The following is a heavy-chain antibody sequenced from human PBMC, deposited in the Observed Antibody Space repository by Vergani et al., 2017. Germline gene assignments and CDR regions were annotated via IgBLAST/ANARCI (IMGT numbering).Heavy chain of an antibody. CDR3: GRDRRPVVLTGYYIGGFYYYYMDV. V-gene: IGHV1-69*01. CDR2: IIPIFGTA. J-gene: IGHJ6*03. Sequence: QVQLVQSGAEVKKPGSSVKVSCKASGGTFSSYAISWVRQAPGQGLEWMGGIIPIFGTANYAQKFQGSVTITADESTSTAYMELSSLRSEDTAVYYCGRDRRPVVLTGYYIGGFYYYYMDVWGKGTTVTVSS. D-gene: IGHD3-9*01. CDR1: GGTFSSYA.